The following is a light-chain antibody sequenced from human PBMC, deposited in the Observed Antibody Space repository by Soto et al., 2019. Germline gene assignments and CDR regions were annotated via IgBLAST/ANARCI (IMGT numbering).Light chain of an antibody. Sequence: DIQMTQSPSTLSASVGDRVTITCRASQSISSWLAWYQQKPGKAPKLLIYDASSLESGVPSRFSGSGSGTEFTLTISSLQPYDFATYYCQQYNSYSWTSGQGTKVDIK. V-gene: IGKV1-5*01. CDR3: QQYNSYSWT. CDR1: QSISSW. CDR2: DAS. J-gene: IGKJ1*01.